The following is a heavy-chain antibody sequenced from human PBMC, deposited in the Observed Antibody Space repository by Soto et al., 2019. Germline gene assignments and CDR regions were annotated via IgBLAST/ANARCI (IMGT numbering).Heavy chain of an antibody. CDR3: AKAISYDFGSGYSKGFYGMGV. CDR2: ISYDGSNK. Sequence: GGSLRLSCAASGFTFSSYGMHWVRQAPGKGLEWVAVISYDGSNKYYADSVKGRVTISRDNSKNTLYLQMNSLRAEDTAVYYCAKAISYDFGSGYSKGFYGMGVWGQGTTVTVSS. D-gene: IGHD3-3*01. V-gene: IGHV3-30*18. CDR1: GFTFSSYG. J-gene: IGHJ6*02.